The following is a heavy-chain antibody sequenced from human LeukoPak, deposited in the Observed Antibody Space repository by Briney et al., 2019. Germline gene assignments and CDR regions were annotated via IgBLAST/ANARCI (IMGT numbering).Heavy chain of an antibody. V-gene: IGHV3-48*03. CDR1: GFTFSSYE. J-gene: IGHJ4*02. Sequence: PGASLRLSCAASGFTFSSYEMNWVRQAPGKGLEWVSYISSSGSTIYYADSVKGRFTISRDNAKNSLYLQMNSLRAEDTAVYYCARDPDPRDSSGYYFDYWGQGTLVTVSS. D-gene: IGHD3-22*01. CDR2: ISSSGSTI. CDR3: ARDPDPRDSSGYYFDY.